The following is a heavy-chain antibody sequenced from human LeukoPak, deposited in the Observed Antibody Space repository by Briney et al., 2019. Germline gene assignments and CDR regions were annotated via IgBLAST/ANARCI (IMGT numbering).Heavy chain of an antibody. CDR3: ARDRAVVVTTGYFQH. V-gene: IGHV3-7*01. Sequence: PGGSLRLSCVASGFTFSDYYMSWIRQAPGKGPEWVANIKQDGSEKYYVDSVKGRFTISRDNAKNSLDLQMNDLRAEDTAVYYCARDRAVVVTTGYFQHWGQGTLVTVSS. CDR1: GFTFSDYY. J-gene: IGHJ1*01. CDR2: IKQDGSEK. D-gene: IGHD2-21*02.